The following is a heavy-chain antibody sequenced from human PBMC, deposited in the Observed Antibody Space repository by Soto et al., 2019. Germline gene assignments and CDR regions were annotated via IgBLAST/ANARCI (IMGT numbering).Heavy chain of an antibody. D-gene: IGHD3-22*01. V-gene: IGHV3-73*01. CDR3: TRDPRNYYDSIGSANWFDP. J-gene: IGHJ5*02. Sequence: GGSLRLSCAASGFTFSGSAMHWVRQASGKGLEWVGRIRSKTNSHATAYAASVKGRFTISRDDSKDTAYLQMNSLKTEDTAVYYCTRDPRNYYDSIGSANWFDPWGQGTLVTV. CDR2: IRSKTNSHAT. CDR1: GFTFSGSA.